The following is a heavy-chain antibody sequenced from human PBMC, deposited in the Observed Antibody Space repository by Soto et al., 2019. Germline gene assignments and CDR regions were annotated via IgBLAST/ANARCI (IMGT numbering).Heavy chain of an antibody. Sequence: ASVKVSCKASGYTFTSYDINWVRQATGQGLEWMGWMNPNSGNTGYAQKFQGRVTMTRNTSISTAYMELSSLRSEDTAVYYCARGQSPVRGVKIYYYYYYMDVWGKGTTVTVSS. V-gene: IGHV1-8*01. CDR1: GYTFTSYD. CDR2: MNPNSGNT. J-gene: IGHJ6*03. D-gene: IGHD3-10*01. CDR3: ARGQSPVRGVKIYYYYYYMDV.